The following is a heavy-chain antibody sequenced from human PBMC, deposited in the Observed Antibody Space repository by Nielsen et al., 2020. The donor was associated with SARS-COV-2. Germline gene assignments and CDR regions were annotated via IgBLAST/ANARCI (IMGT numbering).Heavy chain of an antibody. Sequence: GGSLRLSCAASGFTFSSYAMSWVRQAPGKGLEWVSVIYSGGSSTYYADSVKGRFTISRDNSKNTLYLQMNSLRAEDTAVYYCAKDWDSYSSSWVDYWGQGTLVTVSS. D-gene: IGHD6-13*01. V-gene: IGHV3-23*03. CDR1: GFTFSSYA. CDR2: IYSGGSST. CDR3: AKDWDSYSSSWVDY. J-gene: IGHJ4*02.